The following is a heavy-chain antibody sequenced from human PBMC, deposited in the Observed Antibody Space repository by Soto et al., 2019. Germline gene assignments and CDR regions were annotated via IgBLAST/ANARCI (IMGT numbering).Heavy chain of an antibody. V-gene: IGHV4-39*01. J-gene: IGHJ5*02. CDR1: GGSILDSTYY. CDR3: ARQASGSYYGWFDP. CDR2: IFYSGGT. Sequence: QLLLQESGPGLVKPSETLSLTCTVSGGSILDSTYYWAWIRQSPGKGLEWIGNIFYSGGTFYTPSLKSLGTMSVDTSNNQLSLKLSSVTAADTAVYYCARQASGSYYGWFDPWGQGTLVTVSS. D-gene: IGHD3-22*01.